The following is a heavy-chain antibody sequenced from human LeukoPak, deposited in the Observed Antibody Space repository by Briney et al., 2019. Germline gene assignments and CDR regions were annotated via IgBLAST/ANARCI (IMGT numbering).Heavy chain of an antibody. D-gene: IGHD3-16*01. V-gene: IGHV4-59*12. Sequence: PSETLSLTCTVSGGSISSYYWSWIRQPPGKGLEWVGYIYYSGSTNYNPSLKSRVTMSVDTSKNQFSLKLSSVTAADTAVYYCARNDLYYDYVWGTSNGAFDIWGKGTIVTVSS. CDR3: ARNDLYYDYVWGTSNGAFDI. CDR1: GGSISSYY. J-gene: IGHJ3*02. CDR2: IYYSGST.